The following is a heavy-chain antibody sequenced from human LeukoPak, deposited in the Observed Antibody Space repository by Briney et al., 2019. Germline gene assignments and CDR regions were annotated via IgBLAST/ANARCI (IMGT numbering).Heavy chain of an antibody. CDR2: ISGSGGST. D-gene: IGHD3-9*01. J-gene: IGHJ4*02. Sequence: PGGSLRLSCAASGFTFSSYAMSWVRQAPGKGLEWVSAISGSGGSTYYADSVKGRLTISRDNSKNTLYLQMNSLRAEDTAVYYCAKAGYFDWLGMDYWGQGTLVTVSS. CDR1: GFTFSSYA. V-gene: IGHV3-23*01. CDR3: AKAGYFDWLGMDY.